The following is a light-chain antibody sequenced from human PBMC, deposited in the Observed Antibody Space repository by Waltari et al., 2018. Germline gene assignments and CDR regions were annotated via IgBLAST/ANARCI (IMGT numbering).Light chain of an antibody. V-gene: IGKV3-15*01. CDR2: GAS. CDR1: QSVTSN. Sequence: EIVRTQSPAALSVSPGERATRSCRARQSVTSNFAWYQQKPAQSPRLLIYGASARATGIPARFRGSGSGTEFTLTIRRLQSEDIAIYYCHLYHHRPPGGTFGQGTKVEIK. J-gene: IGKJ1*01. CDR3: HLYHHRPPGGT.